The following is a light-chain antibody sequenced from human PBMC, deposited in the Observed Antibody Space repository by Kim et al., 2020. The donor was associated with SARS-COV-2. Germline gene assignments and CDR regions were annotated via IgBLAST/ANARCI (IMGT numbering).Light chain of an antibody. V-gene: IGKV3-20*01. CDR2: GAS. J-gene: IGKJ2*03. Sequence: EIVLTQSPGTLSLSPGERATLSCRASQVVSNNYLAWYQQKPGQAPSLLIYGASKRTTDFPDRFSGSGSGTDFTLTIDRLEPEDFAVYFCQQYGASPYSFGQGNKVEI. CDR3: QQYGASPYS. CDR1: QVVSNNY.